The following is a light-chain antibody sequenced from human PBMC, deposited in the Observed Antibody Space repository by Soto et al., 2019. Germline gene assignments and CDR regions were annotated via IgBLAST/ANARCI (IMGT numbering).Light chain of an antibody. CDR3: QSWGTGIQV. CDR1: SGHCTYA. V-gene: IGLV4-69*01. Sequence: QPVLTQSSSASASRGASVKLTCTLSSGHCTYAIAWHQQQSEKGPRFLMKINSDGSHSKGDGIPDRFSGSSSGAERHLTISSLQSEDEADYYCQSWGTGIQVFGGGTKLTVL. CDR2: INSDGSH. J-gene: IGLJ3*02.